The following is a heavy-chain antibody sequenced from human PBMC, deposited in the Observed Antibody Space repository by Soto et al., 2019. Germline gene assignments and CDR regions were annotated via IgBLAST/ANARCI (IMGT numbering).Heavy chain of an antibody. V-gene: IGHV5-10-1*01. J-gene: IGHJ6*02. CDR3: AGSPEWLFLPMDV. CDR2: IDPSDSYT. CDR1: GYSFTSYW. Sequence: GESLKISCKGSGYSFTSYWISWVRQMPGKGLEWMGRIDPSDSYTNYSPSFQGHVTISADKSISTAYLQWSSLKASHTAMYYCAGSPEWLFLPMDVWGQGTTVTVSS. D-gene: IGHD3-3*01.